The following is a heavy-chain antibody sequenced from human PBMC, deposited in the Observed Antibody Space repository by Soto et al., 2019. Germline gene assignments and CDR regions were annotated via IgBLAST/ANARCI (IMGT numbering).Heavy chain of an antibody. CDR2: IYYGGST. CDR1: GGSISSGDYS. J-gene: IGHJ4*02. Sequence: QLQLQESGSGLVKPSQTLSLTCAVSGGSISSGDYSWNWIRQPPGKGLEWIGYIYYGGSTYYNPSHPSRFTMSVDRSSNQFSLHINSVTAADTAVYYCARGRREYDNSGPVDYWGQGTLVTVSS. CDR3: ARGRREYDNSGPVDY. D-gene: IGHD3-22*01. V-gene: IGHV4-30-2*01.